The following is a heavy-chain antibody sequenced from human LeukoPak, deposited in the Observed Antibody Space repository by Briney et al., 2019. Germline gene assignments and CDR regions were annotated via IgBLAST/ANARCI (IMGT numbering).Heavy chain of an antibody. J-gene: IGHJ4*02. Sequence: APVKVSCKASGYTFTGYYMHWVRQAPGQGLEWMGWINPNSGGTNYAQKFQGRVTMTRDTSISTAYMELSRLRSDDTAVYYCARDRKGSYKFDYWGQGTLVTVSS. CDR1: GYTFTGYY. V-gene: IGHV1-2*02. CDR2: INPNSGGT. D-gene: IGHD1-26*01. CDR3: ARDRKGSYKFDY.